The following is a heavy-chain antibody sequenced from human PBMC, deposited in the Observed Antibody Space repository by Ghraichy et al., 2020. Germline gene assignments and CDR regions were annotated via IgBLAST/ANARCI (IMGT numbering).Heavy chain of an antibody. CDR1: GDSISSSGYY. Sequence: SETLSLTCTVSGDSISSSGYYWGWIRQPPGQGLEWIGNIYYSGTTYYNPSLKSRVTISVDTSKNQFSLNLRSVTAADTAIYYCVREREYFGDNYWGQGTLVTVSS. CDR3: VREREYFGDNY. J-gene: IGHJ4*02. V-gene: IGHV4-39*07. D-gene: IGHD3-10*01. CDR2: IYYSGTT.